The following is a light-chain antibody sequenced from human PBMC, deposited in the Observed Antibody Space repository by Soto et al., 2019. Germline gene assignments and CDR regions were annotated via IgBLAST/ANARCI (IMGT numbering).Light chain of an antibody. CDR2: GAS. Sequence: EVVLTQSPGTLSLSPGEGATLSCRSSQDVGTYYLAWYQQKPGQAPRLLIFGASSRASDVPGRFSGSGSGTDFTLTISRLEPEDSAVYYCQQFINSPYMYIFGQGTKLEI. CDR3: QQFINSPYMYI. J-gene: IGKJ2*01. CDR1: QDVGTYY. V-gene: IGKV3-20*01.